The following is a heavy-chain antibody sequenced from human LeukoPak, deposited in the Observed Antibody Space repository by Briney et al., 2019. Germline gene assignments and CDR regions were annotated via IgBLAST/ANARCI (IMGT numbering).Heavy chain of an antibody. CDR1: GYTFTSYG. CDR3: ARDGGYCSSTSCYYWFDP. V-gene: IGHV1-18*01. Sequence: ASVKVSCKASGYTFTSYGISWVRQAPGQGLEWMGWISAYNGNTNYAQKLQGRVTMTTDTSTSTAYMELRSLGSDDTAVYYCARDGGYCSSTSCYYWFDPWGQGTLVTVSS. J-gene: IGHJ5*02. CDR2: ISAYNGNT. D-gene: IGHD2-2*01.